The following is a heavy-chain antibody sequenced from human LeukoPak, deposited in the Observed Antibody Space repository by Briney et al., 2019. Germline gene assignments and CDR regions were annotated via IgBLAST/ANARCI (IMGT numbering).Heavy chain of an antibody. Sequence: AGGSLRLSCAASGFSFSSYGMSWVRQAPGKGLEWVSTISGSGGFTYHADSVKGRFSISRDNSKNTLYLQMSSLSAEDTAVYYCAKTPDVWNWKYYFDYWGQGTLVTVSS. J-gene: IGHJ4*02. V-gene: IGHV3-23*01. CDR2: ISGSGGFT. CDR1: GFSFSSYG. CDR3: AKTPDVWNWKYYFDY. D-gene: IGHD1-1*01.